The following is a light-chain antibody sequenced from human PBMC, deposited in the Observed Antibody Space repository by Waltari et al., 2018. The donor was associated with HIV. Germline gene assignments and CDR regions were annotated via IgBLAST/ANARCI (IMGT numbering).Light chain of an antibody. V-gene: IGLV2-14*03. CDR2: DVT. CDR1: KSDIGS. J-gene: IGLJ2*01. CDR3: SSYTDSDTHVI. Sequence: QSALTQPASVSGSPGQSLTIACTATKSDIGSVSWYQQHPGKAPRLLIYDVTNRPSGVPSRFSGSKSAYTASLTISGLQAEDEADYYCSSYTDSDTHVIFGGGTRLT.